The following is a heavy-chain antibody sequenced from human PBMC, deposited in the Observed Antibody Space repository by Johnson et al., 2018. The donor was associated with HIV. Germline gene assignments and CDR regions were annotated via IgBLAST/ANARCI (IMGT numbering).Heavy chain of an antibody. D-gene: IGHD3-10*01. CDR2: IRYDGSNK. CDR3: VSEGFGELFNDAFDI. CDR1: GFTFSSYG. V-gene: IGHV3-30*02. J-gene: IGHJ3*02. Sequence: VQLVESGGGEVQPGGSLRLSCAASGFTFSSYGMHWVRQAPGKGLEWVAFIRYDGSNKYYADSVKGRVTISRDNSKNTLYLQMNSLRAEDTAVYYCVSEGFGELFNDAFDICGQGTMVTVSS.